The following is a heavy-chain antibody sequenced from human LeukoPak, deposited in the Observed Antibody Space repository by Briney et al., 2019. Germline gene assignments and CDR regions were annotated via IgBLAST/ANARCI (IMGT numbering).Heavy chain of an antibody. V-gene: IGHV3-48*01. CDR1: GFTFSSYS. Sequence: EGSLRLSCAASGFTFSSYSMNWVRQAPGRGLEWVSYISSSSSTIYYADSVKGRFTISRDNAKNSLYLQMNSLRAEDTAVYYCASDPTTVTTEDAFDIWGQGTMVTVSS. CDR2: ISSSSSTI. D-gene: IGHD4-17*01. CDR3: ASDPTTVTTEDAFDI. J-gene: IGHJ3*02.